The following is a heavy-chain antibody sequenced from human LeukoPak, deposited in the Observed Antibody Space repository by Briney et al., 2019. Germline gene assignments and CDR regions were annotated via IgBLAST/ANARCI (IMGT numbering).Heavy chain of an antibody. V-gene: IGHV3-23*01. CDR3: AKEATMIVVAPVANY. CDR1: GWTFSIYA. J-gene: IGHJ4*02. D-gene: IGHD3-22*01. Sequence: GGALRLSCAASGWTFSIYAMNGVRPAAGKGVEGVSAISGSGGSGGSTYYADSVKGRFTISRDNSKNTLYLQMNSLRAEDTAVYYCAKEATMIVVAPVANYWGQGTLVTVSS. CDR2: ISGSGGSGGST.